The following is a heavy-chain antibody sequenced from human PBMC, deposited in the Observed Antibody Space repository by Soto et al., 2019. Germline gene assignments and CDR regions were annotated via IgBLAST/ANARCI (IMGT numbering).Heavy chain of an antibody. Sequence: ASVKVSCKASGCTFTNFAMHWVRQAPGQRLEWMGWISPGNGDTRYSRNFQGRVTMTSDTPANTGYMELSSLKSEDTAVYYCARGEFLGPLNGNDYWGQGTLVTVSS. D-gene: IGHD3-16*01. J-gene: IGHJ4*02. CDR3: ARGEFLGPLNGNDY. CDR1: GCTFTNFA. CDR2: ISPGNGDT. V-gene: IGHV1-3*01.